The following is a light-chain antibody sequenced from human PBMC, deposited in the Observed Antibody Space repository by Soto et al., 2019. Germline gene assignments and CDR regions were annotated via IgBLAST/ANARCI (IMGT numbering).Light chain of an antibody. CDR2: EVT. CDR1: SSYVGGYNY. Sequence: QSVLTQPASVSGSPGQSITISCTGTSSYVGGYNYVSWYQQHPGKAPQLMIYEVTNRPSGVSNRFSGSKSGNTASLTISGLQAEDEADYYCSSYTSRSTLGVFGSGTKVTV. CDR3: SSYTSRSTLGV. V-gene: IGLV2-14*01. J-gene: IGLJ1*01.